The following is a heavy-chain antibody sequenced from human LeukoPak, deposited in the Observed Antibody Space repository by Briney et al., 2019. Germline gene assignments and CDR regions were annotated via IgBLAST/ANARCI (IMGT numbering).Heavy chain of an antibody. J-gene: IGHJ4*02. CDR1: GFTVGDNY. CDR3: ASGSSFDY. D-gene: IGHD5/OR15-5a*01. V-gene: IGHV3-53*04. Sequence: GGSLRLSCAASGFTVGDNYMSWVRQAPGKGLEWVSVIYSGGSIYYTDSVKGRFTISRHNSKNTLYLQMNSLRTEDTAVYYCASGSSFDYWGQETLVTVSS. CDR2: IYSGGSI.